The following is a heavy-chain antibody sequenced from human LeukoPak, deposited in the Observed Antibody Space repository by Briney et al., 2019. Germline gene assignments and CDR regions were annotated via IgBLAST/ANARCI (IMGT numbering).Heavy chain of an antibody. J-gene: IGHJ6*03. D-gene: IGHD2-15*01. CDR3: ARTPDTDIVVVVAATSYYYMDV. V-gene: IGHV1-18*01. Sequence: GASVKVSCKASGYTFTSYGISWVRQAPGQGLEWMGWISAYNGNTNYAQTLQGRVTMTTDTSTSTAYMELRSLRSDDTAVYYCARTPDTDIVVVVAATSYYYMDVWGKGTTVTVSS. CDR1: GYTFTSYG. CDR2: ISAYNGNT.